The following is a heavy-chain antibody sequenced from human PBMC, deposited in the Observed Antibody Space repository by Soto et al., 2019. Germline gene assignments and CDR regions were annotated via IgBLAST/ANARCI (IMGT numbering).Heavy chain of an antibody. J-gene: IGHJ6*02. CDR1: GFTFSSYS. CDR3: ARDPFHRRPSYYYYGMDV. V-gene: IGHV3-21*01. Sequence: GGSLRLSCAASGFTFSSYSMNWVRQAPGKGLEWVTSFSISSSYIYYADSLKGRFTISRDNAKNSLYLQMNSLRAEDTAVYYFARDPFHRRPSYYYYGMDVWGQGTTVTVSS. CDR2: FSISSSYI.